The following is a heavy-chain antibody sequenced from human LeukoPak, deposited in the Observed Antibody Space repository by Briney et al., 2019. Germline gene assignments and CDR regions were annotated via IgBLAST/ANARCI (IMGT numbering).Heavy chain of an antibody. Sequence: ASVKVSCKASGGTFSSYAISWVRQAPGQGLEWMGGIIPIFGTANYAQKFQGRVTITADKSTSTAYMELSSLRSEDTAVYYCARDGMVHYYGSGSYSYNWFDPWGQGTLVTVSS. CDR3: ARDGMVHYYGSGSYSYNWFDP. D-gene: IGHD3-10*01. CDR2: IIPIFGTA. V-gene: IGHV1-69*06. CDR1: GGTFSSYA. J-gene: IGHJ5*02.